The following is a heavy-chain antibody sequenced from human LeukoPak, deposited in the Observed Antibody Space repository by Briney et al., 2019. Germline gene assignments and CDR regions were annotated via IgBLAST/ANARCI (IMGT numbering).Heavy chain of an antibody. CDR2: ISNSGDTT. V-gene: IGHV3-23*01. J-gene: IGHJ4*02. D-gene: IGHD4/OR15-4a*01. CDR1: GFSFSSHA. Sequence: GGSLRLSCAASGFSFSSHAMSWVRQAPGKGLEWVSAISNSGDTTYYADSVKGRFTISRDNSKNTLYLQMNSLRAEDTAVYYCAKKLTNRKPYSDYWGQGTLVTVSS. CDR3: AKKLTNRKPYSDY.